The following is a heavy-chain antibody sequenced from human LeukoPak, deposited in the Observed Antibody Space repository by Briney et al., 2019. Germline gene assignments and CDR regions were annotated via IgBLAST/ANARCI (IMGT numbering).Heavy chain of an antibody. D-gene: IGHD2-15*01. CDR1: GFTFSSYA. CDR3: AKVPASRWFFDY. V-gene: IGHV3-23*01. Sequence: GGSPRLSCAASGFTFSSYAMSWVRQAPGKGLEWVSTISGSGGNTYYADSVKGRFTISRDSSKNTLCLQMNSLRAEDSAIYYCAKVPASRWFFDYWGQGTLVTVSS. J-gene: IGHJ4*02. CDR2: ISGSGGNT.